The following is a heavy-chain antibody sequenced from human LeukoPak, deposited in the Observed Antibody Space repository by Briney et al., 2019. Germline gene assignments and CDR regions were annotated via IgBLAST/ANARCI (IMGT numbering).Heavy chain of an antibody. V-gene: IGHV3-21*01. D-gene: IGHD5-18*01. CDR3: TRAEILRYNSGYWGYFDY. J-gene: IGHJ4*02. CDR2: ISSSSSYI. CDR1: GFTFSSYG. Sequence: GGSLRLSCAASGFTFSSYGMHWVRQAPGKGLEWVSSISSSSSYIYYADSVKGRFTISRDNAKNSLFLQMNGLRAEDTAVYYCTRAEILRYNSGYWGYFDYWGQGTLVTVSS.